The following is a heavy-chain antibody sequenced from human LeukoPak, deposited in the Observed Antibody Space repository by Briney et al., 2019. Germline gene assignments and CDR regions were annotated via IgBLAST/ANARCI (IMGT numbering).Heavy chain of an antibody. D-gene: IGHD2-15*01. J-gene: IGHJ3*02. CDR1: GGSIISTDYH. Sequence: SETLSLTCTVSGGSIISTDYHWGWVRQPPGKGLEWIGTISYSGNTDYNPSLRSRVTISVDTSNNQFSLRLGSVTAADTAVYHCARHCCSGPAKRVFDIWGQGTMVTVSS. CDR3: ARHCCSGPAKRVFDI. CDR2: ISYSGNT. V-gene: IGHV4-39*01.